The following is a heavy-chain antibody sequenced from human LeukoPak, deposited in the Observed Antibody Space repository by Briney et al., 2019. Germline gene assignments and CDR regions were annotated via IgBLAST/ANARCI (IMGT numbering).Heavy chain of an antibody. D-gene: IGHD5-12*01. CDR1: GFTFRSYW. J-gene: IGHJ4*02. V-gene: IGHV3-7*01. CDR2: INQGGSVK. Sequence: GGSLRLSCAASGFTFRSYWMSWVRQAPGKGLEWVANINQGGSVKYYVDSVKGRFTISRDDTKNSLYVQMNSLRDEDTAVYYCARVGYSGWNLEYWGQGTLVTVSS. CDR3: ARVGYSGWNLEY.